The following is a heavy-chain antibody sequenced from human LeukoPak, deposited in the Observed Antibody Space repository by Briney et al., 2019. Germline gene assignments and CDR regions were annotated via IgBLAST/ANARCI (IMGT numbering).Heavy chain of an antibody. D-gene: IGHD1-26*01. V-gene: IGHV3-11*03. Sequence: GGSLRLSCAASGFTFSDYYMSWIHQAPGKGLEWISYISVSGSYTNYADSVKGRFTISRDNAKNSLYLQMISLRAEDTAVYYCARCGTPNNYYGYGVDVWGQGTTVIVSS. J-gene: IGHJ6*02. CDR1: GFTFSDYY. CDR2: ISVSGSYT. CDR3: ARCGTPNNYYGYGVDV.